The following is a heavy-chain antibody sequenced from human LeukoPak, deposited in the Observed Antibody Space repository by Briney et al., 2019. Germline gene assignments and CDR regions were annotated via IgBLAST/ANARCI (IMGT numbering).Heavy chain of an antibody. D-gene: IGHD2-15*01. Sequence: SETLSLTCTVSGGSISSYYWSWIRQPAGKGLEWIGRIYTSGSTNYNPSLKSRVTISVDTSKNQFSLKLSSVTAADTAVYYCARHLGLVVMDPRRPKIRVVAFDIWGQGTMVTVSS. J-gene: IGHJ3*02. CDR3: ARHLGLVVMDPRRPKIRVVAFDI. V-gene: IGHV4-4*07. CDR1: GGSISSYY. CDR2: IYTSGST.